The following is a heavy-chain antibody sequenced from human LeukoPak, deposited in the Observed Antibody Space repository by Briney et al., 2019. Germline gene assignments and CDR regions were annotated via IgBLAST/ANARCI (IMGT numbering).Heavy chain of an antibody. CDR2: ISYDGTNK. J-gene: IGHJ4*02. D-gene: IGHD4-17*01. V-gene: IGHV3-30*18. CDR3: ANYGDHQYFDY. Sequence: GGSLRLSCAASGFTFINYGMHWVRQAPGKGLEWVAVISYDGTNKYYADSVKGRFTISRDNSKNTLYLQMNSLKTDDTAVYYCANYGDHQYFDYWGQGTPVTVSS. CDR1: GFTFINYG.